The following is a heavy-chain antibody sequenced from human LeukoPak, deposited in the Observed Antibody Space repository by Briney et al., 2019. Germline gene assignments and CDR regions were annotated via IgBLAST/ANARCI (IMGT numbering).Heavy chain of an antibody. CDR1: GFTFSSYG. D-gene: IGHD2-15*01. CDR2: IWYDGSNK. CDR3: ASMVVTPPDWFDP. V-gene: IGHV3-33*01. J-gene: IGHJ5*02. Sequence: PGGSLRLSCAASGFTFSSYGMHWVRQAPGKGLEWVAVIWYDGSNKYYADSVKGRFTISGDNSKNTLYLQMNSLRAEDTAVYYCASMVVTPPDWFDPWGQGTLVTVSS.